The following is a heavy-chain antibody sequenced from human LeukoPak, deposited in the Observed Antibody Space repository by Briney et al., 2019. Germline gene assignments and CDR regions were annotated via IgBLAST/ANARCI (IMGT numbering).Heavy chain of an antibody. V-gene: IGHV3-30*04. CDR3: VREGGYPHFQNDY. CDR1: GFTFSSYA. Sequence: GGSPRLSCAASGFTFSSYAMHWVRQAPGKGLEWVAVISYDGSNKYYADSVKGRFTISRDNSKNTLYLQMHSLRAEDTAVYYCVREGGYPHFQNDYWGQGTLVTVSS. J-gene: IGHJ4*02. CDR2: ISYDGSNK. D-gene: IGHD5-12*01.